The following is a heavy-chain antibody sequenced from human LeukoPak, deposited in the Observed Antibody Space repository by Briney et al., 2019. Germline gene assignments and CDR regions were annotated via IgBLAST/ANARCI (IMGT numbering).Heavy chain of an antibody. Sequence: ASVKVSCKASGYTFTSYYMHWVRQAPGQGLEWMGIINPSGGSTSYAQKFQGRVTMTRDTSTSTVYMELSSLRSEDTAAYYCARDGGTIFGVVIHPTSYYYGMDVWGQGTTVTVSS. D-gene: IGHD3-3*01. J-gene: IGHJ6*02. CDR3: ARDGGTIFGVVIHPTSYYYGMDV. V-gene: IGHV1-46*01. CDR2: INPSGGST. CDR1: GYTFTSYY.